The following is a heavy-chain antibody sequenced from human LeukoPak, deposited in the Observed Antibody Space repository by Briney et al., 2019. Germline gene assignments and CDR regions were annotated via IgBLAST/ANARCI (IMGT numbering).Heavy chain of an antibody. CDR2: IYYSGST. V-gene: IGHV4-39*01. J-gene: IGHJ4*02. CDR1: GGSISSSSYY. CDR3: ARPAVAGTAPFDY. D-gene: IGHD6-19*01. Sequence: SETLSLTCIVSGGSISSSSYYWGWIRQPPGKGLEWIGSIYYSGSTYYNPSLKSRVTISVDTSENQFSLKLSSVTAADTAVYYCARPAVAGTAPFDYWGQGTLVTVSS.